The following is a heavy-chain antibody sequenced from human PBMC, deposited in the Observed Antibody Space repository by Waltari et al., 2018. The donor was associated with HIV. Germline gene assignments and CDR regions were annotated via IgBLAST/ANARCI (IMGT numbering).Heavy chain of an antibody. D-gene: IGHD3-22*01. CDR3: TTDPPPYYYDTSGEGY. CDR1: GFTFGNAW. CDR2: IKNWTEGGTT. Sequence: EVQLVESGGGLVKPGGSLRLSCAASGFTFGNAWLTWVRQAPGKGLGWVGRIKNWTEGGTTEYSAPVKCRFTISRDDSKNTLYLEMSSLKHEDTAVYYCTTDPPPYYYDTSGEGYWGQGTLVTVSS. V-gene: IGHV3-15*01. J-gene: IGHJ4*02.